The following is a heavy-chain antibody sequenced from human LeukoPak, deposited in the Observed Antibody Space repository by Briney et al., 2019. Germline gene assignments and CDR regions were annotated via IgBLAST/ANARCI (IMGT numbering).Heavy chain of an antibody. Sequence: PSETLSLTCTVSGGSISSYYWSWIRQPPGKGLEWIGYIYYSGSTNYNPSLKSRVTISVDTSKNQFSLKLSSVTAADTAVYYCVRDGISGTPHFDYWGQGTLVTVSS. D-gene: IGHD1-20*01. CDR3: VRDGISGTPHFDY. CDR1: GGSISSYY. J-gene: IGHJ4*02. CDR2: IYYSGST. V-gene: IGHV4-59*01.